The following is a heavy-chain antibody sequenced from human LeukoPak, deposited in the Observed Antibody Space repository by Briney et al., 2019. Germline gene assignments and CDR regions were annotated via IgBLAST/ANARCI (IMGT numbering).Heavy chain of an antibody. CDR3: ARAEMEPGMDPPEDLYYYYGMDV. CDR1: GGSISSGGYY. Sequence: SQTLSLTCTVSGGSISSGGYYWSWIRQHPGKGLEWIGYIYYSGSTYYNPSLKSRVTISVDTSKNQFSLKLSSVTAADTAVYYCARAEMEPGMDPPEDLYYYYGMDVWGQGTTVTVSS. CDR2: IYYSGST. V-gene: IGHV4-31*03. J-gene: IGHJ6*02. D-gene: IGHD1-26*01.